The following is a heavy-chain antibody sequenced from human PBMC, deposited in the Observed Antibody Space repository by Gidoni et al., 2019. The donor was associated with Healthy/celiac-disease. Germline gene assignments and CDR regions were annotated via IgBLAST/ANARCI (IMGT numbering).Heavy chain of an antibody. V-gene: IGHV3-21*01. Sequence: EVQLVESGGGLVKPGGSLRLSCAASGFSFSTYTMNWVRQAPGKGLEWVSSISSLNTYIYYADSVRGRFIISRDNAKNSLYLQMNSLTAEDTAVYYCAKNEYGDYVRYYYFAMDIWGQGTTVTVSS. CDR1: GFSFSTYT. CDR2: ISSLNTYI. D-gene: IGHD4-17*01. CDR3: AKNEYGDYVRYYYFAMDI. J-gene: IGHJ6*02.